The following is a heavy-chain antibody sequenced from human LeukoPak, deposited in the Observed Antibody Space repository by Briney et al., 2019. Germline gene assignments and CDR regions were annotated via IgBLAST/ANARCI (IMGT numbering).Heavy chain of an antibody. CDR1: GFIFSSYA. Sequence: GSLRLSCAASGFIFSSYAMSWVRQAPGKGLEWVSVISGSGGSTYYADSVKGRLTISRDNSKNTLYLQMNSLRAEDTAVYYCAKDTSGSYYSSFDYWGQGTLVTVSS. D-gene: IGHD1-26*01. J-gene: IGHJ4*02. CDR3: AKDTSGSYYSSFDY. V-gene: IGHV3-23*01. CDR2: ISGSGGST.